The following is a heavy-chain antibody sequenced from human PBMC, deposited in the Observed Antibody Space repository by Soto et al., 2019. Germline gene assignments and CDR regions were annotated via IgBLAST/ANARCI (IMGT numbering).Heavy chain of an antibody. Sequence: EVQLVESGGGLVQPGGSLRLSCEASRGAFGDYWMHWVRQAPGKGLVWVSRIDRDANDIIYADSVKGRFTASRDNAKNIVFLHMTTLRVEDTAVYYCARDVPLNWFDSWGQGTLVTVSS. D-gene: IGHD3-10*02. CDR3: ARDVPLNWFDS. J-gene: IGHJ5*01. CDR1: RGAFGDYW. V-gene: IGHV3-74*01. CDR2: IDRDANDI.